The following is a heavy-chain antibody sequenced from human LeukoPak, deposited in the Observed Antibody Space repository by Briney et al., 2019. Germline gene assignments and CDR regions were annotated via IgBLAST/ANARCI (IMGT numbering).Heavy chain of an antibody. J-gene: IGHJ5*02. Sequence: PGGSLRLSCAASGFMFTSYSMNWVRQAPGKGLEWVAYISSPSTNIYYVDSVKGRFTISRDNLKNTLYLQMSSLRVDDTAIYYCARMNVGASIRVRGVSWFDPWGQGTLVTVSS. CDR3: ARMNVGASIRVRGVSWFDP. CDR1: GFMFTSYS. V-gene: IGHV3-48*01. CDR2: ISSPSTNI. D-gene: IGHD3-10*01.